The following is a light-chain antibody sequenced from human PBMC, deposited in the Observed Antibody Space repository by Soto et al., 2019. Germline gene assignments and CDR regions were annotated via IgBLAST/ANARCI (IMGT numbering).Light chain of an antibody. CDR2: EDS. CDR1: SSDVGSYNL. CDR3: CSYAGSSTYV. J-gene: IGLJ1*01. V-gene: IGLV2-23*01. Sequence: QSALTQPASVSGSPGQSITISCTGTSSDVGSYNLVSWYQQHPGKAPKLMIYEDSKWPSRVSNRFSGSKSGNTASLTISGLQAEDEADYYCCSYAGSSTYVFGTGTKVTVL.